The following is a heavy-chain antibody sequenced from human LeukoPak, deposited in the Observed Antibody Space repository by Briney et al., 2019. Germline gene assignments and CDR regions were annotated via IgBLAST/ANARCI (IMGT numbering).Heavy chain of an antibody. D-gene: IGHD4-17*01. V-gene: IGHV3-33*08. Sequence: SCKASGYTFTSYYMHWVRQAPGKGLEWVAVIWYDGSNKYYADSVKGRFTISRDNSKNTLYLQMNSLRAEDTAVYYCARWVPNYDYGDYTPTPNWFDPWGQGTLVTVSS. CDR2: IWYDGSNK. CDR1: GYTFTSYY. CDR3: ARWVPNYDYGDYTPTPNWFDP. J-gene: IGHJ5*02.